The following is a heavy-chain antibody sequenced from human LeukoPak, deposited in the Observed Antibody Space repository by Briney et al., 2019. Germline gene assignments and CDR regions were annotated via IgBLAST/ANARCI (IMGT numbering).Heavy chain of an antibody. CDR2: SSGDSTYI. CDR1: GFTFASYS. V-gene: IGHV3-21*01. CDR3: ARVSGRLERQSDLDY. Sequence: GGSLRLSCAASGFTFASYSMNLGRDAPRGGVGWVSSSSGDSTYIYNAGSGKGTITISRDNAQASMYLKINSLRANDTDVYHCARVSGRLERQSDLDYWGQGTLVIVSS. J-gene: IGHJ4*02. D-gene: IGHD1-1*01.